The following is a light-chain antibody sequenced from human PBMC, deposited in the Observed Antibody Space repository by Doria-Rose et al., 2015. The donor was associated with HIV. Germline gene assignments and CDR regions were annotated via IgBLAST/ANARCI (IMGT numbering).Light chain of an antibody. CDR1: QSLLYTSKNY. CDR3: QQYYDTPS. V-gene: IGKV4-1*01. CDR2: WAS. J-gene: IGKJ3*01. Sequence: TQSPESLGMSLGERATLNCKSNQSLLYTSKNYLAWYQQKPGQPPKLLIYWASTRQSGVPARFSGSESGTDFTLTISSLEAEDVAVYYCQQYYDTPSFGPGTTVDTK.